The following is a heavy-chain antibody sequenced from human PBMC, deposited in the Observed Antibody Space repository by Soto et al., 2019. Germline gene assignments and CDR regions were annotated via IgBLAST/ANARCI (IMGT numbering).Heavy chain of an antibody. V-gene: IGHV3-23*01. Sequence: PWLSXRLACSASGLTLSIYAIRLFGHAPGEGREFVSALTPGRETIHYIAYVKGRFTASRDNADNTLYLKMNSLTAADTAIYYCAQGSRYSGSQQELEYWGPGTLVTV. CDR1: GLTLSIYA. CDR3: AQGSRYSGSQQELEY. J-gene: IGHJ4*02. CDR2: LTPGRETI. D-gene: IGHD1-26*01.